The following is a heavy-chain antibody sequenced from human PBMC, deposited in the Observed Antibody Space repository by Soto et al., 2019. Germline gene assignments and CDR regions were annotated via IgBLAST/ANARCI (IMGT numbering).Heavy chain of an antibody. CDR3: SADRPDIGVGWWV. CDR1: GSGFISSG. Sequence: SVKVSCKASGSGFISSGIQWVRQAHGQRLEWIGWIVVASGQTSYAQNFRGRVAITRDTSTATAYIELTGLTSEDTAVYFCSADRPDIGVGWWVWGQGTTVTVSS. D-gene: IGHD2-15*01. V-gene: IGHV1-58*02. CDR2: IVVASGQT. J-gene: IGHJ6*02.